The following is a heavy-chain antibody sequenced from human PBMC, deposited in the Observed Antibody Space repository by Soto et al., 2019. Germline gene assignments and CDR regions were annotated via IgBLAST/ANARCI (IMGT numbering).Heavy chain of an antibody. J-gene: IGHJ4*02. CDR1: GYSFTSYF. D-gene: IGHD3-22*01. CDR2: INPSGGST. V-gene: IGHV1-46*01. CDR3: AREYGNYHSSGYYAY. Sequence: ASVKVSCKTSGYSFTSYFMHWVRQAPGQGLEWMGIINPSGGSTNYAQKLQGRVSMTRDRSTSTVHMELSSLRSDDTAMYYCAREYGNYHSSGYYAYWGQGTLVTVSS.